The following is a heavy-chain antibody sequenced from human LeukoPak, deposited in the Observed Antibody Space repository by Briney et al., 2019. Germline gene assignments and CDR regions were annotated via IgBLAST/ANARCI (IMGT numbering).Heavy chain of an antibody. CDR2: INPSGAST. CDR3: ARAYYYGSGSLGGSGFDP. Sequence: GASVKVSCKASGYTFTSYYMHWVRQAPGQGLEWMGIINPSGASTSYAQKFQGRVTMTRDMSTSTVYMELSSLRSEDTVVYYCARAYYYGSGSLGGSGFDPWGQGTLVTVSS. CDR1: GYTFTSYY. J-gene: IGHJ5*02. V-gene: IGHV1-46*01. D-gene: IGHD3-10*01.